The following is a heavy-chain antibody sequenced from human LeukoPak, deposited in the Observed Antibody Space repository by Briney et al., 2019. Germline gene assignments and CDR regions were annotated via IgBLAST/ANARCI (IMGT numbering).Heavy chain of an antibody. V-gene: IGHV1-18*01. Sequence: ASVTVSYTASRYTFTTYGISWVRQAPGQGLEWMGWISAYNGNTNYAQKLQGRVTMTRDTSTSTVYMELSSLRSEDTAVYYCARVKPNYYDSSAYGTFDIWGQGKMVTVSS. CDR2: ISAYNGNT. D-gene: IGHD3-22*01. CDR3: ARVKPNYYDSSAYGTFDI. J-gene: IGHJ3*02. CDR1: RYTFTTYG.